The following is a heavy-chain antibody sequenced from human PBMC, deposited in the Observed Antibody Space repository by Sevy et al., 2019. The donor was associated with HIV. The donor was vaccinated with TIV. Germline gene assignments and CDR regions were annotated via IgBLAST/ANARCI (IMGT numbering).Heavy chain of an antibody. V-gene: IGHV5-51*01. D-gene: IGHD2-15*01. Sequence: GESLKISCKGSEYSFTTYCVGWVRQMPGKGLEWMGIIYPGDSDTRYSPSFQGEVTISAGKSISTAYLRWISLKASDTAADFCAGLGRIRLSYYGLDVWGQGTTVTVSS. J-gene: IGHJ6*02. CDR3: AGLGRIRLSYYGLDV. CDR1: EYSFTTYC. CDR2: IYPGDSDT.